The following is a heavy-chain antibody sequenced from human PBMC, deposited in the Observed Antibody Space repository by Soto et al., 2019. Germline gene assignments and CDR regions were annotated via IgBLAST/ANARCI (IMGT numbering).Heavy chain of an antibody. CDR1: GGSISGYY. CDR3: TRDGDGRMTTNPYYYYGMDV. Sequence: PSETLSLTCTVSGGSISGYYWSWIRQPPGKGLEWIGSVYYSGGAKYNPSVKRRVSISVDTSKNQFSLNLSSVTAADTAVYYCTRDGDGRMTTNPYYYYGMDVWGPGITVTVYS. D-gene: IGHD2-21*02. V-gene: IGHV4-59*01. CDR2: VYYSGGA. J-gene: IGHJ6*02.